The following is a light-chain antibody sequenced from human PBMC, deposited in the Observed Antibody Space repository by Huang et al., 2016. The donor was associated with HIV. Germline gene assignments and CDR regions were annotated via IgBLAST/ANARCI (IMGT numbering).Light chain of an antibody. J-gene: IGKJ1*01. V-gene: IGKV4-1*01. Sequence: DIVMTQSPDSLAVSLGERATIKCRSSQSVLYSSNSTNYLAWFQQKPGQAPRLLIYWASSRESGVPDRFSGSGSGTDFTLTISSLEAEDAAVYYCQQYYSIPQTFGQGTKVEIK. CDR3: QQYYSIPQT. CDR1: QSVLYSSNSTNY. CDR2: WAS.